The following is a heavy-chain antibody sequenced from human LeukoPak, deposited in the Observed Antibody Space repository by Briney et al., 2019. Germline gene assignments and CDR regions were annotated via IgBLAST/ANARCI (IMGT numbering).Heavy chain of an antibody. J-gene: IGHJ2*01. CDR2: IYHSGST. CDR1: GYSISSGYY. Sequence: SETLSLTCTVSGYSISSGYYWGWIRQPPGKGLEWIGSIYHSGSTYYNPSLKSRVTISVDTSKNQFSLKLSSVTAADTAVYYCASSPYYFNWYFDLWGRDTLVTVSS. V-gene: IGHV4-38-2*02. CDR3: ASSPYYFNWYFDL. D-gene: IGHD3-10*01.